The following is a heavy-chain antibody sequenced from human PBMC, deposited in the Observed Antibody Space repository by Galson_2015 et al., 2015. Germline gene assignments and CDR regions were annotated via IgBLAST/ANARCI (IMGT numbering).Heavy chain of an antibody. CDR2: TYYRSKWYY. V-gene: IGHV6-1*01. CDR1: GDSVSSNSAS. Sequence: CAISGDSVSSNSASWNWIRQSPSRGLEWLGRTYYRSKWYYDHAASVKSRIAVNPDTSKNQFSLQLNSVIPEDTAVYYCARDTPSDRWHPDAFDIWGQGTLVTVSS. J-gene: IGHJ3*02. D-gene: IGHD2-21*02. CDR3: ARDTPSDRWHPDAFDI.